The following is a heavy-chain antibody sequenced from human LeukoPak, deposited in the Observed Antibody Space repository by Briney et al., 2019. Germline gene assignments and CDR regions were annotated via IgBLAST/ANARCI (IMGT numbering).Heavy chain of an antibody. V-gene: IGHV3-11*03. CDR3: ATYWTGFFQH. CDR1: GFTFSDYY. J-gene: IGHJ1*01. D-gene: IGHD1-1*01. CDR2: ISSSSSYT. Sequence: GGSLRLSCAASGFTFSDYYMSWIRQAPGKGLEWVSYISSSSSYTNYADSVKGRFTISRDNAKNSLYLQMNSLRAEDTAVYYCATYWTGFFQHWGQGTLVTVSS.